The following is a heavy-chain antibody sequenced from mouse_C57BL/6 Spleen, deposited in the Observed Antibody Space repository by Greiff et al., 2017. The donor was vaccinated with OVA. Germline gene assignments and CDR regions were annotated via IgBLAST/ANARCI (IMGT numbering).Heavy chain of an antibody. CDR3: ARVVTTGGYYYAMDY. V-gene: IGHV1-55*01. CDR2: IYPGSGST. D-gene: IGHD2-2*01. J-gene: IGHJ4*01. Sequence: QVQLQQPGAELVKPGASVKMSCKASGYTFTSYWITWVKQRPGQGLEWIGDIYPGSGSTNYNEKFKSKATLTVDTSSSTAYMQLSSLTSEDSAVYYCARVVTTGGYYYAMDYWGQGTSVTVSS. CDR1: GYTFTSYW.